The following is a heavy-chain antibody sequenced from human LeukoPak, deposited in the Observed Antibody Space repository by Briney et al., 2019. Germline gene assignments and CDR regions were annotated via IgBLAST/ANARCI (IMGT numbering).Heavy chain of an antibody. V-gene: IGHV3-23*01. CDR2: ISGGGGST. CDR3: AKGSGINHYHWIDP. D-gene: IGHD1-14*01. J-gene: IGHJ5*02. Sequence: PAGSLTLSCAASEFTFSNYAMNWVRQAPGKGLEWVSCISGGGGSTYYADSVKGRFTISRDNSKNTLYLQMDSLRAEDTALYYCAKGSGINHYHWIDPWGQGTLVTVSS. CDR1: EFTFSNYA.